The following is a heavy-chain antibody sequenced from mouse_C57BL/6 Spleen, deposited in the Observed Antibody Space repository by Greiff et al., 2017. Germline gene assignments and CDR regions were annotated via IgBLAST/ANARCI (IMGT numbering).Heavy chain of an antibody. CDR2: IHPNSGST. CDR1: GYTFTSYW. D-gene: IGHD1-1*01. CDR3: ARSGITTVVADFDY. Sequence: QVQLQQPGAELVKPGASVKLSCKASGYTFTSYWMHWVKQRPGQGLERIGMIHPNSGSTNYNEKFKSKATLTVDKSSSTAYMQLSSLTSEDSAVYYCARSGITTVVADFDYWGQGTTLTVSS. V-gene: IGHV1-64*01. J-gene: IGHJ2*01.